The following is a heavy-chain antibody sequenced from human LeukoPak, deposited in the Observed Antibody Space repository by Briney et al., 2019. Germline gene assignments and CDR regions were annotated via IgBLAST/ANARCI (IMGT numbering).Heavy chain of an antibody. Sequence: SETLSLTCTVSAGSTSSYYWNWIRQPPGKGLEWIGYIYDSGSTNYNTSLKSRVTISVDTSKNKFSLRLSSVTAADTAVYYCARGSFDSSGYYVFDYWGQGTLVTVSS. J-gene: IGHJ4*02. CDR2: IYDSGST. V-gene: IGHV4-59*01. CDR3: ARGSFDSSGYYVFDY. D-gene: IGHD3-22*01. CDR1: AGSTSSYY.